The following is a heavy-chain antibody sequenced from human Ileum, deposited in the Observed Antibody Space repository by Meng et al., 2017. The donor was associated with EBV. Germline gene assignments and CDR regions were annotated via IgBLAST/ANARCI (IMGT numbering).Heavy chain of an antibody. D-gene: IGHD6-19*01. J-gene: IGHJ4*02. Sequence: VEAGGGVFHVVTSLRLSCGASGFTFSNYGMYWVRQAPGKGLEWVSVIWYDGSNKYYGDSVKGRFTVSRDNSKNTVSLQMNSLRVEDTAVYYCARLGSGWAADYWGQGTLVTVSS. CDR3: ARLGSGWAADY. CDR1: GFTFSNYG. CDR2: IWYDGSNK. V-gene: IGHV3-33*01.